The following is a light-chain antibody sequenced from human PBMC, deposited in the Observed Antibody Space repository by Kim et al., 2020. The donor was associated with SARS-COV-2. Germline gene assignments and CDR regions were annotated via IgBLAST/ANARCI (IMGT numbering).Light chain of an antibody. J-gene: IGKJ4*01. CDR1: QRVGSN. V-gene: IGKV3-15*01. Sequence: VSPGEGATLSCRASQRVGSNLAWYQQKPGQAPRLLISGASTRATGISARFSGSGSGTEFTLTISSLQSEDFAVYYCQQYNNWPLTFGGGTKVDIK. CDR3: QQYNNWPLT. CDR2: GAS.